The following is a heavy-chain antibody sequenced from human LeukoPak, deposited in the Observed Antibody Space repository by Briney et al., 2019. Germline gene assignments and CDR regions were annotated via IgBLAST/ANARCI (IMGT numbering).Heavy chain of an antibody. V-gene: IGHV3-23*01. J-gene: IGHJ4*02. CDR1: GFTFSSYA. CDR3: ARERRDSSSWYDY. Sequence: PGGSLRLSCAASGFTFSSYAMSWVRQAPGKGLEWVSAISGSGGSTYYADSVKGRFTISRDNAKNSLYLQMNSLRAADTAVYYCARERRDSSSWYDYWGQGTLVTVSS. D-gene: IGHD6-13*01. CDR2: ISGSGGST.